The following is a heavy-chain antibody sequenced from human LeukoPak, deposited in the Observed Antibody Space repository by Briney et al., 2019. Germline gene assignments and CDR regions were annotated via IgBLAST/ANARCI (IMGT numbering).Heavy chain of an antibody. D-gene: IGHD6-13*01. J-gene: IGHJ6*04. V-gene: IGHV3-21*01. Sequence: GGSLRLSCAASGFTFSSYSMNWVRQAPGKGLEWVSSISSSSSYIYYADSVKGRFTISRDNAKNSLYLQMNSLRAEDTAVYYCAREKQQLRMMDVWGKGTTVTVSS. CDR1: GFTFSSYS. CDR3: AREKQQLRMMDV. CDR2: ISSSSSYI.